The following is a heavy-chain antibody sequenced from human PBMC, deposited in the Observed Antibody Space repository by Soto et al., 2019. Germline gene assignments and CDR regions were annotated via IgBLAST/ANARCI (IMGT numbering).Heavy chain of an antibody. CDR1: GFTLTSYG. CDR3: ARLSSDCSSTSCYELYYFDY. V-gene: IGHV1-18*01. Sequence: APVKVSCPASGFTLTSYGISWVRQAPGQRPGWMGWISAYNGNTNYAQKLQGRVTMTTDTSTSTAYMELRSLRSDDTAVYYCARLSSDCSSTSCYELYYFDYWGQGTLVTVSS. D-gene: IGHD2-2*01. J-gene: IGHJ4*02. CDR2: ISAYNGNT.